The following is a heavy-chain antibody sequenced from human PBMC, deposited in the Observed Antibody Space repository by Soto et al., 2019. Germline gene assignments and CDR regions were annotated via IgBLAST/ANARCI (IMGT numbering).Heavy chain of an antibody. CDR2: IIPILGTP. V-gene: IGHV1-69*08. D-gene: IGHD3-22*01. J-gene: IGHJ4*02. CDR1: GDTFSTYS. CDR3: ARERSRYDRSGYYRPDY. Sequence: SVKVSCKASGDTFSTYSISWVRQAPGQGLEWLGGIIPILGTPSYAQRFQGRVTITADKSTNTAYMELSSLRSEDTAVYYCARERSRYDRSGYYRPDYWGQGTLVTVSS.